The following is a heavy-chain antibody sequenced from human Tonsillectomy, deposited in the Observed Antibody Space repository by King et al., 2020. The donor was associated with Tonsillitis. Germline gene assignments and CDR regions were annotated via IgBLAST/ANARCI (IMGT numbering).Heavy chain of an antibody. CDR3: ARDDSGSYYNAVDY. D-gene: IGHD1-26*01. CDR2: INSDGSST. V-gene: IGHV3-74*01. CDR1: GFTFSSYW. J-gene: IGHJ4*02. Sequence: VQLVESGGGLVQPGGSLRLSCAASGFTFSSYWMHWVRQAPGKGLVWVSRINSDGSSTSYADSVKGRFTIPRDNAKNTLYLQMNSLRAEDTAVYYCARDDSGSYYNAVDYWGQGXLVTVSS.